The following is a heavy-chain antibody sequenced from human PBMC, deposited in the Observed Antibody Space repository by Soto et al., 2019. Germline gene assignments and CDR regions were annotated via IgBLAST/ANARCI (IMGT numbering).Heavy chain of an antibody. D-gene: IGHD3-3*01. J-gene: IGHJ6*02. V-gene: IGHV3-33*01. CDR1: GFTFSSFG. Sequence: QVQVVESGGGVVQPGRSLRLSCAASGFTFSSFGMHWVRQAPGKGLEWVSLIWYDGSKKSYGDSVKGRFTISRDNSRNTVYSQMNSLRADDTAVYYCARDASYYSLWSGYYPSRNGMDVWGQGTTVNVSS. CDR3: ARDASYYSLWSGYYPSRNGMDV. CDR2: IWYDGSKK.